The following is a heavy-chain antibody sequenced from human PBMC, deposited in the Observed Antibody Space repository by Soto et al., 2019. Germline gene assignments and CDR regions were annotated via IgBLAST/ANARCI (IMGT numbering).Heavy chain of an antibody. CDR3: ARGIGSSSESWFDP. D-gene: IGHD2-2*01. CDR2: IYTSGST. J-gene: IGHJ5*02. CDR1: GGSISSYY. V-gene: IGHV4-4*07. Sequence: KPSETLSLTCTVSGGSISSYYWSWIRQPAGKGLEWIGRIYTSGSTNYNPSLKSRVTMSVDTSENQFSLKVSSVTAADTAVYYCARGIGSSSESWFDPWGQGTLVTVSS.